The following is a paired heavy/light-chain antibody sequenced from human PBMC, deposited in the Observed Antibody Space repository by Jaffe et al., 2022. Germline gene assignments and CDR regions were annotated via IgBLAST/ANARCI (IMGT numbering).Light chain of an antibody. CDR2: GAS. CDR1: QSVSSSY. J-gene: IGKJ5*01. V-gene: IGKV3-20*01. Sequence: EIVLTQSPGTLSLSPGERATLSCRASQSVSSSYLAWYQQKPGQAPRLLIYGASSRATGIPDRFSGSGSGTDFTLTISRLEPEDFAVYYCQQYGSSPRTFGQGTRLEIK. CDR3: QQYGSSPRT.
Heavy chain of an antibody. CDR2: ISSSGSTI. CDR3: ARDPGPYDYIWGSYRRGGDAFDI. Sequence: QVQLVESGGGLVKPGGSLRLSCAASGFTFSDYYMSWIRQAPGKGLEWVSYISSSGSTIYYADSVKGRFTISRDNAKNSLYLQMNSLRAEDTAVYYCARDPGPYDYIWGSYRRGGDAFDIWGQGTMVTVSS. J-gene: IGHJ3*02. CDR1: GFTFSDYY. D-gene: IGHD3-16*02. V-gene: IGHV3-11*01.